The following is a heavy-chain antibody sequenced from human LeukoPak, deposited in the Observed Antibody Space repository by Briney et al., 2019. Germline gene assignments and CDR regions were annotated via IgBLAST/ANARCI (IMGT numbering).Heavy chain of an antibody. CDR1: GYTFTGYY. J-gene: IGHJ6*04. Sequence: GASVKVSCKASGYTFTGYYMHWVRQAPGQGLEWMGRINPNSGGTNYAQKFRGRVTMTRNTSISTAYMELSSLRSEDTAVYYCARGNNLPMDVWGKGTTVTVSS. V-gene: IGHV1-2*06. CDR2: INPNSGGT. CDR3: ARGNNLPMDV.